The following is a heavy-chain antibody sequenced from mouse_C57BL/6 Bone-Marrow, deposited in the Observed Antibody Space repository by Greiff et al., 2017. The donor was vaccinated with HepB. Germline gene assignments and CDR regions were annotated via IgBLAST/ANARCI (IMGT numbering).Heavy chain of an antibody. CDR2: IHPNSGST. J-gene: IGHJ3*01. CDR1: GYTFTSYW. CDR3: ARGGSSGLAWFAY. Sequence: QVQLQQPGAELVKPGASVKLSCKASGYTFTSYWMHWVKQRPGQGLEWIGMIHPNSGSTNYNEKFKSKATLTVDKSSSTAYMQLSSLTSEDSAVYYCARGGSSGLAWFAYWGQGTLVTVSA. D-gene: IGHD3-2*02. V-gene: IGHV1-64*01.